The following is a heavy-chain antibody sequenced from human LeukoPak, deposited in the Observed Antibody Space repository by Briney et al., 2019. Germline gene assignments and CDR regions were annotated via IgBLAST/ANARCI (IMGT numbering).Heavy chain of an antibody. CDR2: ISAYNGNT. Sequence: ASVKVSCKASGYTFTSYGISWVRQAPGQGLEWMGWISAYNGNTNYAQKLQGRVTMTTDTSTSTAYMELRSLRSDDTAVYYCARDSTYYDFWSGYSGTPLAYYYYGMDVWGQGTTVTVSS. CDR3: ARDSTYYDFWSGYSGTPLAYYYYGMDV. J-gene: IGHJ6*02. CDR1: GYTFTSYG. V-gene: IGHV1-18*01. D-gene: IGHD3-3*01.